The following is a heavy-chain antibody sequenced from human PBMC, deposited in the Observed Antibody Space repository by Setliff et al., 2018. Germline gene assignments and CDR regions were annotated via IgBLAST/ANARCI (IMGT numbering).Heavy chain of an antibody. D-gene: IGHD3-22*01. CDR1: GVSISSSTYY. CDR3: ARWRFITPQPLFDY. Sequence: SETLSLTCTVSGVSISSSTYYWGWIRQPPGKGLEWIGSIYYSGSTFYNLSLKSRVTISVDTSKNQFSLKLGSVTAADTAVYYCARWRFITPQPLFDYWGQGTLVTVSS. CDR2: IYYSGST. V-gene: IGHV4-39*01. J-gene: IGHJ4*02.